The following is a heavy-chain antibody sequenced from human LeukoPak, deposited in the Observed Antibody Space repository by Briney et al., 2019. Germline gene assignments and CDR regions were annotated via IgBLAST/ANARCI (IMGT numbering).Heavy chain of an antibody. J-gene: IGHJ6*03. CDR3: AKGGYCSSTSCPPYYYMDV. CDR2: IYYSGST. CDR1: GGPISSYY. D-gene: IGHD2-2*03. Sequence: SETLSLTCTVSGGPISSYYWSWIRQPPGKGLEWIGYIYYSGSTNYNPSLKSRVTISVDTSKNQFSLKLSSVTAADTAVYYCAKGGYCSSTSCPPYYYMDVWGKGTTVTVSS. V-gene: IGHV4-59*01.